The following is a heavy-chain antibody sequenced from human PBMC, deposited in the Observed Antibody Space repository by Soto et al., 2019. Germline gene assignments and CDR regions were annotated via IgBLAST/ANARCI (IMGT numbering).Heavy chain of an antibody. CDR2: ISRSSYI. J-gene: IGHJ6*02. Sequence: EVQLVESGGGLVKPGGSLRLSCAASGFTFNTYTMNWVRQAPGKGLEWLSAISRSSYIFYADSVRGRFTISRDNARNSMYLQINSLRDEDTAVYFCARDCSGGTCFAGMDVWGQGTTVTVSS. D-gene: IGHD2-15*01. CDR1: GFTFNTYT. V-gene: IGHV3-21*01. CDR3: ARDCSGGTCFAGMDV.